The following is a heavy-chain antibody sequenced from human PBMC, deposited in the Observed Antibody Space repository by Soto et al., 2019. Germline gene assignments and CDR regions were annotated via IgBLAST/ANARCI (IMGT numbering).Heavy chain of an antibody. CDR1: GGSISSSNW. D-gene: IGHD4-17*01. Sequence: SETLSLTCAVSGGSISSSNWWNWVRQPPGKGLEWIGEIFHSGSSNYNPSLKSRVTISVDKSKNQFSLKLSSVTAADTAVYYCAKAPLIRTSHHIDYWGQGTLVTVSS. J-gene: IGHJ4*02. CDR3: AKAPLIRTSHHIDY. CDR2: IFHSGSS. V-gene: IGHV4-4*02.